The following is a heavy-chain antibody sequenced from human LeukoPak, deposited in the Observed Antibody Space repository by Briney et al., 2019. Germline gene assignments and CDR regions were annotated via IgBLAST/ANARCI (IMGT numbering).Heavy chain of an antibody. J-gene: IGHJ4*02. Sequence: GGSLRLSCVGSGFTFADFGMSWVRQAPGKGRRGGSGIIWVGGSPGYADSVKGRFTISRDNAKKFLYLQRNSLRAEDTALYYCARGDRNGWYFDYWGQGILVTVSS. CDR3: ARGDRNGWYFDY. CDR2: IIWVGGSP. D-gene: IGHD6-19*01. CDR1: GFTFADFG. V-gene: IGHV3-20*04.